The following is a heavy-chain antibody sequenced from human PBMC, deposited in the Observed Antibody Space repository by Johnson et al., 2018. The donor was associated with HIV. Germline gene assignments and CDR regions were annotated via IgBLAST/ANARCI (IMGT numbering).Heavy chain of an antibody. CDR3: ARGVKQQLSVVDAFDI. J-gene: IGHJ3*02. Sequence: QMQLVESGGGVVQPGRSLRLSCAASGFIFSSSGIHWVRQAPGKGLEWVAVISYDGSNKYYADSVKGRFTISRDNSKNTPYLQMNSLRAEDTAVYYCARGVKQQLSVVDAFDIWGQWTMVTVSS. CDR2: ISYDGSNK. CDR1: GFIFSSSG. V-gene: IGHV3-30*03. D-gene: IGHD6-13*01.